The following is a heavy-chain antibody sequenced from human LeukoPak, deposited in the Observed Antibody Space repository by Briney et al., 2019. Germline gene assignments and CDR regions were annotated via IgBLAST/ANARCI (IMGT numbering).Heavy chain of an antibody. V-gene: IGHV1-24*01. CDR1: GYTLTELS. D-gene: IGHD3-10*01. CDR2: FDPEDGET. Sequence: ASVKVSCKVSGYTLTELSMHWVRQAPGKGLEWMGGFDPEDGETIYAQKFQGRVTMTEDTSTDTAYMELSSLRSEDTAVYYCATAPLGKITMVRGVIMFDYRGQGTLVTVSS. CDR3: ATAPLGKITMVRGVIMFDY. J-gene: IGHJ4*02.